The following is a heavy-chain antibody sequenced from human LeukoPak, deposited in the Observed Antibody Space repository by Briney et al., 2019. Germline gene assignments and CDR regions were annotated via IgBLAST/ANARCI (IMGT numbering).Heavy chain of an antibody. D-gene: IGHD2-2*01. V-gene: IGHV3-21*01. J-gene: IGHJ3*02. Sequence: GGSLRLSCAASGFTFSSYSMNWVRQAPGKGLEWVSSISSSSSYIYYADSVKGRFTISRDNAKNSLYLQMNSLRAEDTAGYYCAREGQIVVVPATDAFDIWGQGTMVTVSS. CDR1: GFTFSSYS. CDR3: AREGQIVVVPATDAFDI. CDR2: ISSSSSYI.